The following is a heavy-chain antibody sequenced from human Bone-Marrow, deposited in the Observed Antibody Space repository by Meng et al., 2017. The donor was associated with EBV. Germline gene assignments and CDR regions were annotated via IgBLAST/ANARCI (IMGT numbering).Heavy chain of an antibody. D-gene: IGHD6-6*01. V-gene: IGHV4-61*01. CDR1: GASVSGGTFH. Sequence: LQESGPGLVKPSETLSLTCTVSGASVSGGTFHWSWIRQPPGKELEWIGYIYDGGTTIYNPSLKSRVTIFLDTSRNQFSLGLRSVTTADTAVYYCAKSSSSTPGVVDSWGQGTLVTVSS. CDR2: IYDGGTT. J-gene: IGHJ4*02. CDR3: AKSSSSTPGVVDS.